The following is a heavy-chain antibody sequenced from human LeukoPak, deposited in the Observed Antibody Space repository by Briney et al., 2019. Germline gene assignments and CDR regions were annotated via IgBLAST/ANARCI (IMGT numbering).Heavy chain of an antibody. J-gene: IGHJ4*02. D-gene: IGHD6-13*01. CDR2: ISGYNGNT. CDR3: ARAGCRDSSWCPDY. V-gene: IGHV1-18*01. CDR1: GYTFTIYG. Sequence: GASVKVSCKASGYTFTIYGISWVRQAPGQGLEWMGWISGYNGNTNYAQKLQGRVTMTTDTSMSTAYMELRSLRSDDTAVYYCARAGCRDSSWCPDYWGQGTLVTVSS.